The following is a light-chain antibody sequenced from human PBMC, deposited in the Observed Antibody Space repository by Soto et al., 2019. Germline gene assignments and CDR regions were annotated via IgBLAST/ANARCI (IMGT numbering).Light chain of an antibody. CDR3: SSYAGSNNV. CDR1: SSDVGGYNY. CDR2: EVS. J-gene: IGLJ1*01. V-gene: IGLV2-8*02. Sequence: QSALTQPPSASRSPGQSVTISCTGTSSDVGGYNYVSWYQQHPGKAPKLMIYEVSKRPSGVPDRFSGSKSGNTASLTVSGLQAEDEADYYCSSYAGSNNVFGTGTKLTVL.